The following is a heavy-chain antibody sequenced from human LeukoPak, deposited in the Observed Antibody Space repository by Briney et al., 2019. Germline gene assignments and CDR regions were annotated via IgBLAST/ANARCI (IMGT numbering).Heavy chain of an antibody. CDR1: GFTFNTYS. CDR3: ARAYSETYGLGYYYMDV. CDR2: ISTSSSYI. V-gene: IGHV3-21*01. J-gene: IGHJ6*03. D-gene: IGHD1-26*01. Sequence: GGSLRLSCVASGFTFNTYSMNWVRQAPGKGLEWVSSISTSSSYIYYADSVKGRFTISRDNAMKSLYLQMNSLRAEDTAVYYCARAYSETYGLGYYYMDVWGKGTTVTISS.